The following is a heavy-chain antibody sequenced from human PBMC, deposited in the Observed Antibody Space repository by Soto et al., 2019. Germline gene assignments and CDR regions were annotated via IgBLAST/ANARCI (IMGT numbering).Heavy chain of an antibody. J-gene: IGHJ4*02. CDR3: ARDITSIAAAGTDFDY. CDR2: ISSSSSYI. CDR1: GFTFSSYS. Sequence: GGSLRLSCAASGFTFSSYSMNWVRQAPGKGLEWASSISSSSSYIYYADSVKGRFTISRDNAKNSLYLQMNSLRAEDTAVYYCARDITSIAAAGTDFDYWGQGTLVTVSS. V-gene: IGHV3-21*01. D-gene: IGHD6-13*01.